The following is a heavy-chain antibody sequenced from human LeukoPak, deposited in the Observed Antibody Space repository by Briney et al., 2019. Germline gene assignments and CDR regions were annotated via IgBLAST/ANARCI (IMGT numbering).Heavy chain of an antibody. V-gene: IGHV4-39*07. Sequence: SETLSLTCTVSGGSISSSSYYWAWFRQPPGKGLEWIASFYYSVTTYYNPSLKSRVTISVDTSKNQFSLSLSSVTAADTAVYYCARVGVRGQAGYWGQGTLVTVSS. J-gene: IGHJ4*02. D-gene: IGHD3-10*02. CDR3: ARVGVRGQAGY. CDR2: FYYSVTT. CDR1: GGSISSSSYY.